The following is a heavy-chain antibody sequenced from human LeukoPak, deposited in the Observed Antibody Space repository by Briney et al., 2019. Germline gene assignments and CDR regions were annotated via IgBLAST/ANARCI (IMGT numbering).Heavy chain of an antibody. J-gene: IGHJ4*02. CDR1: GGFISSFY. CDR2: IYYSGST. V-gene: IGHV4-59*08. D-gene: IGHD5-18*01. Sequence: SETPSLTCTVSGGFISSFYCSWIRQPPGKGLEWIGYIYYSGSTNYNPSLKSRVTISADTSKNQFSLRLSSVTAADTAVYYCARGTVDTAIDYWGQGTLVTVSS. CDR3: ARGTVDTAIDY.